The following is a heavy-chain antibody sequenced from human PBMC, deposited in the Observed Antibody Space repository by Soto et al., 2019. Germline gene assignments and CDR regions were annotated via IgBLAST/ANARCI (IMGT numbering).Heavy chain of an antibody. CDR2: LGVRST. J-gene: IGHJ4*02. CDR1: GFTFSNYA. V-gene: IGHV3-23*01. D-gene: IGHD2-21*02. CDR3: AKDRTVVTPTGGY. Sequence: EVQLLESGGGLVQPGGSLRLSCAASGFTFSNYAMSWVRQAPGMGLEWVSTLGVRSTYYADSVKGRFTISRDNSNNALYLQMNSLRVGDTAVYYCAKDRTVVTPTGGYWGQGTLVTVSS.